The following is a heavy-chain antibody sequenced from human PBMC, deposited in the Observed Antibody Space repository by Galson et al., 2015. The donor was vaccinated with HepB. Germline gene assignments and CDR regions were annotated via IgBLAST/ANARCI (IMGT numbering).Heavy chain of an antibody. CDR3: AGGTSQDYYMDV. D-gene: IGHD2-8*01. CDR1: GGTFSSYA. Sequence: SVKVSCKASGGTFSSYAINWVRQAPGQGLEWMGGIIPIFGTANYAQKFQGRVTITADESTSTAYMELSSLRSEDTAVYYCAGGTSQDYYMDVWGKGTTVTVSS. CDR2: IIPIFGTA. J-gene: IGHJ6*03. V-gene: IGHV1-69*13.